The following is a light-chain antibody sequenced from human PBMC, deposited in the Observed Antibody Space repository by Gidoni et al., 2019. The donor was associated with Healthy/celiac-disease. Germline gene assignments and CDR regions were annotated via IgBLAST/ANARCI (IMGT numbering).Light chain of an antibody. V-gene: IGKV3-11*01. J-gene: IGKJ4*01. CDR2: DAS. Sequence: EIVLTQSPATLSLSPGERATLSCRASHSVSSCLAWYQQKPGQAPRLLIYDASNRATGIPARVSGSGCGTEITLTISSIEPEDFEVDYCQQRSNGSTLTFGGGTKVEIK. CDR1: HSVSSC. CDR3: QQRSNGSTLT.